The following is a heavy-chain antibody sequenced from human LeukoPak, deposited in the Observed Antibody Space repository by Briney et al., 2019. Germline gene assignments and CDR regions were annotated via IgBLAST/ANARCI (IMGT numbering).Heavy chain of an antibody. Sequence: GGSLRLSCAASGFTFDDYAMHWVRQAPGKGLGWVSGISWNSDIIAYADSVKGRFTISRDNAKNSLYLQMNSLKAEDTALYYCAKDIGPLTYHYDTSGYSGAFDYWGQGTLVTVSS. CDR3: AKDIGPLTYHYDTSGYSGAFDY. J-gene: IGHJ4*02. V-gene: IGHV3-9*01. D-gene: IGHD3-22*01. CDR1: GFTFDDYA. CDR2: ISWNSDII.